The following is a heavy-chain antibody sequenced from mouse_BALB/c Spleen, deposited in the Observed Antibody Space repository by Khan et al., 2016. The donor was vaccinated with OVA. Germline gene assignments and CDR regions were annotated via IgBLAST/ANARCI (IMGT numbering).Heavy chain of an antibody. CDR2: ISYSGGT. Sequence: VQLKESGPGLVKPSQSLSLTCTVTGYSITSGYAWNWIRQFPGNKLEWMGYISYSGGTSYNPSLKSRISITRDTSKNQFFLQLNSVTTEDTATYYCARGSYYGYYFDYWGQGTPLTVSS. D-gene: IGHD1-1*01. CDR3: ARGSYYGYYFDY. J-gene: IGHJ2*01. CDR1: GYSITSGYA. V-gene: IGHV3-2*02.